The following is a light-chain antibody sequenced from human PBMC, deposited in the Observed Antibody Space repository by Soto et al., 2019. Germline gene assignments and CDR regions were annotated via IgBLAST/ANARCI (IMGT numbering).Light chain of an antibody. CDR3: QQYYFYPSIT. V-gene: IGKV1-13*02. CDR2: DVS. Sequence: AIQLTQSPSSLSASVGDRVTITCRASQGISSVLAWYQQKPGKAPKLLIYDVSSLESGVPSRFSGSGSGTDFSLTTSSLQLADFATYYCQQYYFYPSITFGQGTRLEIK. CDR1: QGISSV. J-gene: IGKJ5*01.